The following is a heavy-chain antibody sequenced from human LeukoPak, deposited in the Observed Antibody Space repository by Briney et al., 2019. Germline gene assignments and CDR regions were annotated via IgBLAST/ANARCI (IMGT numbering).Heavy chain of an antibody. CDR3: ARVYYYDSSGSNWFDP. Sequence: KTSETLSLTCTVSGGSISSYYWSWIRQPPGKGLEWIGEINHSGSTNYNPSLKSRVTISVDTSKNQFSLKLSSVTAADTAVYYCARVYYYDSSGSNWFDPWGQGTLVTVSS. J-gene: IGHJ5*02. CDR1: GGSISSYY. CDR2: INHSGST. D-gene: IGHD3-22*01. V-gene: IGHV4-34*01.